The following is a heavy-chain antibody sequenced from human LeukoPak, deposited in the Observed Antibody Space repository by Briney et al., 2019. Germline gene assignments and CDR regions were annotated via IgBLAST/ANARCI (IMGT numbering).Heavy chain of an antibody. D-gene: IGHD3-16*01. J-gene: IGHJ4*02. Sequence: GGSLRLSCAASGFTFSSYAMHSVRQAPGKGLEYVSAISSKGGSTYYANSVKGRFTISRDNSKNTLYLQMGSLRAEDMAVYYCARTRGGGSYFDYWGQGTLVTVSS. V-gene: IGHV3-64*01. CDR1: GFTFSSYA. CDR2: ISSKGGST. CDR3: ARTRGGGSYFDY.